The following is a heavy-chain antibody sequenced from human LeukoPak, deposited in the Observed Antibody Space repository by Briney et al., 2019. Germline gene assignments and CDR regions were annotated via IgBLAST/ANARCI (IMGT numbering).Heavy chain of an antibody. J-gene: IGHJ4*02. CDR3: ARDNYGGSLDF. CDR1: GFTVSSTY. D-gene: IGHD4-23*01. V-gene: IGHV3-53*01. Sequence: GGSLRLSCAASGFTVSSTYMSWVRQAPGRGLEWVSVIYTGGGTYYADSVKGRFTISRDNSKNTLCLQMNSLRAEDTAVYYCARDNYGGSLDFWGQGTLVTVSS. CDR2: IYTGGGT.